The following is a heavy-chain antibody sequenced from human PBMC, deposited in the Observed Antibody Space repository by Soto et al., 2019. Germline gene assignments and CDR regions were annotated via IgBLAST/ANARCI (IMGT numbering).Heavy chain of an antibody. Sequence: EVQLLESGGGLAQPGGSLRLSCAASGFSFSSYEMSWVRQAPGKGLEWVSFIGSSGGSTYYADSVTGRLTVSRDNSNNILYLQMNSLRADDTAIYYCVKGGWLDDYGGQGTLVTVSS. CDR1: GFSFSSYE. CDR3: VKGGWLDDY. CDR2: IGSSGGST. V-gene: IGHV3-23*01. J-gene: IGHJ4*02. D-gene: IGHD5-12*01.